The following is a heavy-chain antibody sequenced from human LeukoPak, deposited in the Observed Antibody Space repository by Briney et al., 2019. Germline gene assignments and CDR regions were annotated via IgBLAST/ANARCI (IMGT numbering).Heavy chain of an antibody. Sequence: SETLSLTCTVSGGSISSGGYYWSWIRQHPGKGLEWIGYIYYSGSTYCNPSLKSRVTISVDTSKNQFSLKLSSVTAADTAVYYCARSSSAEGFDYWGQGTLVTVSS. V-gene: IGHV4-31*03. J-gene: IGHJ4*02. D-gene: IGHD3-10*01. CDR1: GGSISSGGYY. CDR3: ARSSSAEGFDY. CDR2: IYYSGST.